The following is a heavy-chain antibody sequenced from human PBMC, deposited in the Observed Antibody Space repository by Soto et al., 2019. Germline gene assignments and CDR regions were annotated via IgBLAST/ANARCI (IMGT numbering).Heavy chain of an antibody. Sequence: QLQLQESGSGLVKPSQTLSLTCAVSGGSISSGGYSWSWIRQPPGKGLEWIGYIYHSGSTYYNPSLKSRVTISVARSKNQFSLKLSSVTAADTAVYYCARRRGFPYYYGMDVWGQGTTVTVSS. CDR3: ARRRGFPYYYGMDV. J-gene: IGHJ6*02. CDR1: GGSISSGGYS. V-gene: IGHV4-30-2*01. CDR2: IYHSGST. D-gene: IGHD5-12*01.